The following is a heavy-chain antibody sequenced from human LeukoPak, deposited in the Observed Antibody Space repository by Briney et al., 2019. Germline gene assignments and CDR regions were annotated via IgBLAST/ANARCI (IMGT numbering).Heavy chain of an antibody. D-gene: IGHD2-15*01. J-gene: IGHJ4*02. V-gene: IGHV3-33*01. CDR3: ARETDRVADQPDFDY. Sequence: PGGSLRLSCAASGFTFSSYGMHWVRQAPGKGLEWVAVIWYDGSNKYYADSVKGRFTISRDNSKNTLYLQMNSLRAEDTAVYYCARETDRVADQPDFDYWGQGTLVTVSS. CDR1: GFTFSSYG. CDR2: IWYDGSNK.